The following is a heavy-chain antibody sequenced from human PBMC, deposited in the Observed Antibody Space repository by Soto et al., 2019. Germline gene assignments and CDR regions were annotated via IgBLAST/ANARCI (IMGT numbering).Heavy chain of an antibody. D-gene: IGHD3-16*01. J-gene: IGHJ5*02. CDR1: GGSFSGYY. Sequence: QVQLQQWGAGLLKPSETLSLTCAVYGGSFSGYYWSWIRQPPGKGLEWIGEINHSGSTNYNPSLKSRVTISVDTSKNQFSLKLSSVTAADTAVYYCARRMINWFDPWGQGTLVTVSS. V-gene: IGHV4-34*01. CDR3: ARRMINWFDP. CDR2: INHSGST.